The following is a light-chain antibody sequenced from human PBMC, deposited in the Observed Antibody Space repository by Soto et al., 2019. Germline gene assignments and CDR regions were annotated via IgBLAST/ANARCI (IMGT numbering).Light chain of an antibody. CDR1: SSDIGDYNY. CDR3: GSWDSSLSAYG. V-gene: IGLV2-14*01. CDR2: EVS. Sequence: QSVLTQPASVSGSPGQSITISCTGTSSDIGDYNYVSWYQQYPGKAPKLMIYEVSNRPSGVSDRFSGSKSGTSATLGITGFQTGDEADYYCGSWDSSLSAYGFGTGTKVTVL. J-gene: IGLJ1*01.